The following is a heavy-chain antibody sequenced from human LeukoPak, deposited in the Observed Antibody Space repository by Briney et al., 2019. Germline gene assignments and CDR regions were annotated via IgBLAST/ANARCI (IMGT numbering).Heavy chain of an antibody. CDR3: AKDLYYYGSGSPDY. Sequence: EAGGSLRLTCEASGFNFNRYWMHWVRQAPGKGLVWVSRIKNDGTTRVYADSVKGRFTISRDNSKNTLYLQMNSLRAEDTAVYYCAKDLYYYGSGSPDYWGQGTLVTVSS. J-gene: IGHJ4*02. CDR2: IKNDGTTR. D-gene: IGHD3-10*01. V-gene: IGHV3-74*01. CDR1: GFNFNRYW.